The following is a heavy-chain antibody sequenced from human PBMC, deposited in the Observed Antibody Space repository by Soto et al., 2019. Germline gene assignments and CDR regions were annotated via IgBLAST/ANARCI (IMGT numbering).Heavy chain of an antibody. Sequence: ASVKVSCKASGYTFTSYGISWVRQAPGQGLEWMGWINAYDGGTNSAQKLQGRLTMTRDKSITTVYMELSRLRSDDTAVYFWVRDDPSHQSIFDLWGPGTLVTVSS. CDR1: GYTFTSYG. CDR3: VRDDPSHQSIFDL. CDR2: INAYDGGT. D-gene: IGHD2-2*01. V-gene: IGHV1-18*04. J-gene: IGHJ4*02.